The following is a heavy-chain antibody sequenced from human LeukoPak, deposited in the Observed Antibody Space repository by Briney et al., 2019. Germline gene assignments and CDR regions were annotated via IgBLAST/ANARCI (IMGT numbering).Heavy chain of an antibody. CDR1: GGSISSYY. J-gene: IGHJ2*01. CDR2: IYYSGST. V-gene: IGHV4-59*08. CDR3: ARASHYDFSSGYFDL. D-gene: IGHD3-3*01. Sequence: SETLSLTCTVSGGSISSYYWSWIRQPPGKGLEWIGYIYYSGSTNYNPSLKSRVTISVDTSKNQFSLKLSSVTAADTAVYYCARASHYDFSSGYFDLWGRGTLVTVSS.